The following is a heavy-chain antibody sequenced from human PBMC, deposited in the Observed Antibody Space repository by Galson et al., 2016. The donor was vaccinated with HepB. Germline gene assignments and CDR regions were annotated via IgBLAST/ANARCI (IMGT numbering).Heavy chain of an antibody. J-gene: IGHJ3*02. CDR3: ARDNSRRENSGYHAFDI. V-gene: IGHV3-23*01. CDR1: GFTFSTAA. CDR2: ISNSGSTT. D-gene: IGHD3-22*01. Sequence: SLRLSCAASGFTFSTAAMSWVRQAPGKGLEWVSAISNSGSTTYYADSVKGRFTISRDNAKNALYLQMNSLGAEDTAVYYCARDNSRRENSGYHAFDIWGQGTMVTVSS.